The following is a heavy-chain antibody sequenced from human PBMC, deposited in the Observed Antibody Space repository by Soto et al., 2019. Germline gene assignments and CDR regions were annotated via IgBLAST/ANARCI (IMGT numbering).Heavy chain of an antibody. CDR3: AKDYYSGSSNWYFDL. J-gene: IGHJ2*01. V-gene: IGHV3-30*18. Sequence: GGSLRLSCAASGFTFSSYGMHWVRQAPGKGLEWVVVISYDGSNKYYADSVKGRFTISRDNSKNTLYLQMNSLRAEDTAVYYCAKDYYSGSSNWYFDLWGRGTLVTVSS. D-gene: IGHD1-26*01. CDR2: ISYDGSNK. CDR1: GFTFSSYG.